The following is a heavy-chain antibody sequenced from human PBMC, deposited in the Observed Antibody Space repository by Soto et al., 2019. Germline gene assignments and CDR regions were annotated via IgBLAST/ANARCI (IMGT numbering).Heavy chain of an antibody. D-gene: IGHD6-25*01. Sequence: EVQLLDSGGGLVQPGGSLRLSCDASGFTFRNYAMNWVRQAPGKGLDWVSAISGSGGSTYYADSVKGRFTISRDNSKNPLYLKRSGRGAENTAVYYCAKDPLGRGYALDYGGQGPLATVS. J-gene: IGHJ4*02. CDR1: GFTFRNYA. CDR2: ISGSGGST. CDR3: AKDPLGRGYALDY. V-gene: IGHV3-23*01.